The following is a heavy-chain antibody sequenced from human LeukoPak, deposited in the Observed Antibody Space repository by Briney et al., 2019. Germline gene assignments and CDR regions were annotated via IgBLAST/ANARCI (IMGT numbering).Heavy chain of an antibody. CDR2: ISRISTI. D-gene: IGHD2-15*01. CDR1: GFTFSDYY. CDR3: ARGPGSKDIVVVVAATGEYYYYGMDV. V-gene: IGHV3-69-1*01. Sequence: PGGSLRLSCAASGFTFSDYYMNWVRQAPGKWQERVSSISRISTIYYADSVKGRFTISRDNAKNSLYLQMNSLRAEDTAVYYCARGPGSKDIVVVVAATGEYYYYGMDVWGKGTTVTVSS. J-gene: IGHJ6*04.